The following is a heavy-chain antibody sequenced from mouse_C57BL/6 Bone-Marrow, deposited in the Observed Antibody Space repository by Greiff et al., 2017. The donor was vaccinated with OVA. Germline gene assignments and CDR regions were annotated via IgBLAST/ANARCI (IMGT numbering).Heavy chain of an antibody. V-gene: IGHV1-42*01. CDR2: INPSTGGT. J-gene: IGHJ3*01. CDR1: GYSFTGYY. Sequence: VQLKQSGPELVKPGASVKISCKASGYSFTGYYMNWVKQSPEKSLEWIGEINPSTGGTTYNQKFKAKATLTVDKSSSTAYMQLKSLTSEDSAVYYCARGGNFSWFAYWGQGTLVTVSA. CDR3: ARGGNFSWFAY. D-gene: IGHD2-1*01.